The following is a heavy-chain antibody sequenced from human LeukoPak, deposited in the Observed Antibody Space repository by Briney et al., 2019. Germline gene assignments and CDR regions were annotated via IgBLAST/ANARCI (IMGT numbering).Heavy chain of an antibody. CDR3: ARVKVVGGNYMDV. D-gene: IGHD2-15*01. J-gene: IGHJ6*03. Sequence: SETLSLTCAVSGGSISSGGYSWSWIRQPPGKGLEWIGSIYYSGSTYYNPSLKSRVTISVDTSKNQFSLKLSSVTAADTAVYYCARVKVVGGNYMDVWGKGTTVTVSS. CDR1: GGSISSGGYS. V-gene: IGHV4-39*07. CDR2: IYYSGST.